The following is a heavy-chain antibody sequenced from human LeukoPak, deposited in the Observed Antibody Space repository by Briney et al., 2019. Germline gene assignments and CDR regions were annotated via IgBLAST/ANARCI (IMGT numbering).Heavy chain of an antibody. J-gene: IGHJ6*02. CDR3: ARGRERLGYYSSTSCYMAGYYYYGMDV. D-gene: IGHD2-2*02. CDR1: GGSFSGYY. Sequence: SETLSLTCAVYGGSFSGYYWSWIRQPPGKGLEWIGEINHSGSTNYNPSLKSRVTISVDTSKNQFSLKLSSVTAADTAVYYCARGRERLGYYSSTSCYMAGYYYYGMDVWGQGTTVTVSS. CDR2: INHSGST. V-gene: IGHV4-34*01.